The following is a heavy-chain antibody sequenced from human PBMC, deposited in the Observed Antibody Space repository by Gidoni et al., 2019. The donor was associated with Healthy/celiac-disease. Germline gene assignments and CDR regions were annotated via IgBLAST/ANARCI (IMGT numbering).Heavy chain of an antibody. Sequence: QVQLQQWGAGLLKPSETLSLTCAVYGGSFSGYYWSWIRQPPGKGLEWIGEINHSGSTNYNPSLKSRVTISVDTSKNQFSLKLSSVTAADTAVYYCARGRWGGWFDPWGQGTLVTVSS. CDR1: GGSFSGYY. CDR2: INHSGST. D-gene: IGHD3-16*01. J-gene: IGHJ5*02. V-gene: IGHV4-34*01. CDR3: ARGRWGGWFDP.